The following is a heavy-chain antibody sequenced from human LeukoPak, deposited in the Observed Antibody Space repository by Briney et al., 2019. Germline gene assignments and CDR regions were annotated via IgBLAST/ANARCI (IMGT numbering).Heavy chain of an antibody. J-gene: IGHJ5*02. CDR3: ARRYSSGRRLFDP. D-gene: IGHD6-19*01. CDR2: IYYSGST. CDR1: GGSISSSSYY. V-gene: IGHV4-39*01. Sequence: SETLSLTCTVSGGSISSSSYYWGWIRQPPGKGLEWIGSIYYSGSTYYNPSLKSRVTISVDTSKNQFSLKLSSVTAADTAVYYCARRYSSGRRLFDPWGQGTLVTVSS.